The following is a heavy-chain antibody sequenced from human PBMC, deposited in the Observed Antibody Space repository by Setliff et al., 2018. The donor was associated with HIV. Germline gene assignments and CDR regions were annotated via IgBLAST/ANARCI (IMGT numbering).Heavy chain of an antibody. CDR2: ISSKRTSI. J-gene: IGHJ6*03. D-gene: IGHD4-17*01. V-gene: IGHV3-48*01. CDR3: ARGPTTVTNYYYYYMDV. CDR1: GFIFSNHD. Sequence: PGGSLRLSCEASGFIFSNHDFHWVRQAPGKGLEWISYISSKRTSIYYADSVKGRFTISRDNDRNSLYLQMNGLRAEDTAVYYCARGPTTVTNYYYYYMDVWGKGTTVTVSS.